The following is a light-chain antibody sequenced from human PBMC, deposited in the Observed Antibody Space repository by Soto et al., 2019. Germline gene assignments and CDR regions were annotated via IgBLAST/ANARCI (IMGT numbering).Light chain of an antibody. CDR3: AAWDDSLNGRV. Sequence: QSVLTQPPSVSEAPRQRVTISCSGSSSNIGNNAVNWYQQLPGKAPKLLIYYDDLLPSGVSDRFSGSKSGTSASPAISGLQSEDEADYYCAAWDDSLNGRVFGGGTKLTVL. J-gene: IGLJ3*02. CDR2: YDD. CDR1: SSNIGNNA. V-gene: IGLV1-36*01.